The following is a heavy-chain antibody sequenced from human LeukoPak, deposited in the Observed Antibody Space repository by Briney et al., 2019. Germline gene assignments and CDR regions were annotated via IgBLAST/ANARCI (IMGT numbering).Heavy chain of an antibody. J-gene: IGHJ4*02. Sequence: SQTLSLTCTVSGGSISSGSYYWSWIRQPAGKGLEWIGRIYTSGSTNYNPSLKSRVTISVDTSKNQFSLKLSSVTAADTAVYYCARDEGGDYPIDYWGQGTLVTVSS. CDR2: IYTSGST. D-gene: IGHD2-21*02. CDR3: ARDEGGDYPIDY. V-gene: IGHV4-61*02. CDR1: GGSISSGSYY.